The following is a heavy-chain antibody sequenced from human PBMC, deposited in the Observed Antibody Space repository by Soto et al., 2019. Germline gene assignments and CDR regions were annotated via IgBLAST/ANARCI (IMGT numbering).Heavy chain of an antibody. V-gene: IGHV4-38-2*01. CDR3: ARRGDSGYDFDY. Sequence: SETLSLTCVVSGYSISSGYYWGWIRQPPGKGLEWIGTIYHSGSTYYGPSLRSRVTMSVDTSKNQFSLNLGSVTAADTAVYHCARRGDSGYDFDYWGQGILVTAPQ. CDR1: GYSISSGYY. J-gene: IGHJ4*02. D-gene: IGHD5-12*01. CDR2: IYHSGST.